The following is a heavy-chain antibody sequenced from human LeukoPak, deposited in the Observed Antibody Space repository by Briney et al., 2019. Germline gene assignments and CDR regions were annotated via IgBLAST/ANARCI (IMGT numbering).Heavy chain of an antibody. D-gene: IGHD6-19*01. CDR2: INPNSGGT. J-gene: IGHJ4*02. Sequence: ASVKVSCKASGYTFTGYYIHWVRQAPGQGLERMGWINPNSGGTYYAQKFQGRVTMTRDTSISTAYMELNRLTSDDTAVYYCARAGGYSSGWIDYWGQGTLVTVSS. CDR3: ARAGGYSSGWIDY. V-gene: IGHV1-2*02. CDR1: GYTFTGYY.